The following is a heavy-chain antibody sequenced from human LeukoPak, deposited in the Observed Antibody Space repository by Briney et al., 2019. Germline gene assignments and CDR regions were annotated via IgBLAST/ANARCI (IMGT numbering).Heavy chain of an antibody. Sequence: GGSLRLSCAASGFTFSSYSMNWVRQAPGKGLEWVSSISSSSSYIYYADSVKGRFTISRDNAKNSLYLQMNSLRAEDTAEYYCARVEMATITFRYYYYMDVWGKGTTVTVSS. CDR2: ISSSSSYI. CDR3: ARVEMATITFRYYYYMDV. D-gene: IGHD5-24*01. J-gene: IGHJ6*03. V-gene: IGHV3-21*01. CDR1: GFTFSSYS.